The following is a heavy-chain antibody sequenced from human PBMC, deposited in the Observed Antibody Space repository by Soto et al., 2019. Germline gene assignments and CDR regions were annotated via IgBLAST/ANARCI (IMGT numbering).Heavy chain of an antibody. CDR2: IWYDGRNK. D-gene: IGHD5-12*01. J-gene: IGHJ4*02. Sequence: PGGSLRLSCAASGFMFSSYVMHWARQAPGKGLEWVAVIWYDGRNKYYADSVKGRFTISRDNSKNTLDLQMNNLRAEDTAMYYCARDSGYDHFDYWGQGTLVTVSS. V-gene: IGHV3-33*01. CDR3: ARDSGYDHFDY. CDR1: GFMFSSYV.